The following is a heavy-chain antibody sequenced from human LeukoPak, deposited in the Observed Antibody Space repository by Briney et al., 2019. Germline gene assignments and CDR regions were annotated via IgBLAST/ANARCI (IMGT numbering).Heavy chain of an antibody. V-gene: IGHV1-46*01. CDR2: INPSGGST. CDR3: ARESGRWRNIVVVPAAMHHNYYGMDV. J-gene: IGHJ6*02. CDR1: GYTFTSYY. D-gene: IGHD2-2*01. Sequence: ASVKVSCKASGYTFTSYYMHWVRQAPGQGLEWMGIINPSGGSTSYAQKFQGRVTMTRDTSTSTVYMELSSLRSEDTAVYYCARESGRWRNIVVVPAAMHHNYYGMDVWGQGTTVTVSS.